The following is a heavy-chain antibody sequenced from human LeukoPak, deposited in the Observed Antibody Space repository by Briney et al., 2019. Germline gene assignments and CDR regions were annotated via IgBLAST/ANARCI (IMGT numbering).Heavy chain of an antibody. V-gene: IGHV3-30*18. CDR3: AKAGHYYYDSSGYYYFDY. CDR2: ISYDGSNK. J-gene: IGHJ4*02. Sequence: GGSLRLSCAASGFTFSSYGMHWVRQAPGKGLEWVAVISYDGSNKYYADSVKGRFTISRDNSKNTLYLQMNSLRAEDTAVYYCAKAGHYYYDSSGYYYFDYGGQGTLVTVSS. D-gene: IGHD3-22*01. CDR1: GFTFSSYG.